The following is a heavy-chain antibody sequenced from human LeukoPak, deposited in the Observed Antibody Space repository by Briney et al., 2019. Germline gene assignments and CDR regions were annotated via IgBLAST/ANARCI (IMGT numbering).Heavy chain of an antibody. CDR3: ARASFTGYSSGLIDY. D-gene: IGHD6-19*01. Sequence: GGSPRLSCAASGFTFSSYELNWVRQAPGKGLEWVSYVSSSGSTIYYVDSVKGRFTISRDNTKNSLYLQMDSLRAEDTAVYYCARASFTGYSSGLIDYWGQGTLVTVSS. CDR2: VSSSGSTI. J-gene: IGHJ4*02. V-gene: IGHV3-48*03. CDR1: GFTFSSYE.